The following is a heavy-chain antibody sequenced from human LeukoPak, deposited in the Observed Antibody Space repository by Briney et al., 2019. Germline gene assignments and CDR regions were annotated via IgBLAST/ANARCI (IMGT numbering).Heavy chain of an antibody. CDR1: GFTSSTAW. CDR3: ARDGVFDSHVYYMDV. CDR2: MRQDGSDK. J-gene: IGHJ6*03. D-gene: IGHD3-9*01. Sequence: AGGSLTLSCAVSGFTSSTAWLTWVRQAPGKGPGWVADMRQDGSDKYYLDSVRGRFIISGDIVKNSVSLHMNSLRAEDTAVYYCARDGVFDSHVYYMDVWGKGTTVTVSS. V-gene: IGHV3-7*01.